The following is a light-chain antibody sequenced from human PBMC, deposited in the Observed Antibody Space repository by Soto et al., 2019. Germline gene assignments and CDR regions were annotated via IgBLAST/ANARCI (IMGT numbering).Light chain of an antibody. CDR1: NSDVGGYDY. CDR3: SSYTSSTTLGV. J-gene: IGLJ3*02. V-gene: IGLV2-14*01. CDR2: EVS. Sequence: QSALTQPASVSGSPEQSITISCTGTNSDVGGYDYVSWYQQHPGKAPKLMIYEVSHRPSGVSNRFSGSRSGNMASLTISGLQAEDEADYYCSSYTSSTTLGVFGGGTKLTVL.